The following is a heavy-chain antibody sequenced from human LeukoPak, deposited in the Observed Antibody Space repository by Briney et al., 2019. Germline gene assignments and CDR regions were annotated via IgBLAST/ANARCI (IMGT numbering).Heavy chain of an antibody. V-gene: IGHV3-21*01. Sequence: PGGSLRLSWTASGFPFNGYSMNWVRQAPGKGLEWVSSISTSSSYIYYADSVKGRFTISRNNPKNSLYLQMNSLRAEDTAVYYCARNRGDPSYFDYWGQGTLVTVSS. CDR1: GFPFNGYS. D-gene: IGHD4-17*01. CDR2: ISTSSSYI. CDR3: ARNRGDPSYFDY. J-gene: IGHJ4*02.